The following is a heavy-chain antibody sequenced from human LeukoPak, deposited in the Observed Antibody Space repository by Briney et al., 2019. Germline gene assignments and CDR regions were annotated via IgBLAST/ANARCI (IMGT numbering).Heavy chain of an antibody. V-gene: IGHV4-34*01. J-gene: IGHJ6*03. CDR2: INHSGST. CDR1: GGSFSGYY. CDR3: ARGRVGYCSSTSCYRPYYYYMDV. Sequence: PSETLSLTCAVYGGSFSGYYWSWIRQPPGKGLEWIGEINHSGSTNYNPSLKSRVTISVDTSKNQFSLKLSSVTAADTAVYYCARGRVGYCSSTSCYRPYYYYMDVWGKGTTVTVSS. D-gene: IGHD2-2*02.